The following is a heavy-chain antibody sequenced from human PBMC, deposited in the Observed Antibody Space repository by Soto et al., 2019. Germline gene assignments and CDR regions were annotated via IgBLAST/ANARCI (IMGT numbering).Heavy chain of an antibody. CDR3: ARPSGSYGDYAWSLKY. D-gene: IGHD4-17*01. J-gene: IGHJ4*02. V-gene: IGHV1-18*01. CDR2: ISAYSGDT. Sequence: QVQLVQSGAEVKKPGASVKVSCKASGYPFTGYSVGWVRQAPGQGLEWMGWISAYSGDTYYAQRFQDRLSMTTDASTSTAYMELRSLRSDATAVYYCARPSGSYGDYAWSLKYWGQGTLVTVSS. CDR1: GYPFTGYS.